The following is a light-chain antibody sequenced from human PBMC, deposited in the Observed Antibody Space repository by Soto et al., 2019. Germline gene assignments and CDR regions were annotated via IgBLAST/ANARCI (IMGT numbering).Light chain of an antibody. Sequence: DIPMTQSPSTLSASVGDRVTITCRASQSISICLAWYQQKPGKAPNLLIYKTSSLESGVPSRFSGSGSGTEFTLTISSLQPDDFATYYCQHYNDYSWTFGQGTKVEIK. CDR1: QSISIC. CDR3: QHYNDYSWT. V-gene: IGKV1-5*03. J-gene: IGKJ1*01. CDR2: KTS.